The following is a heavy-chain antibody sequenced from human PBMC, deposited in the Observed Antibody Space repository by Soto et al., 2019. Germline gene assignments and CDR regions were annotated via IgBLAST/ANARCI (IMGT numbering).Heavy chain of an antibody. D-gene: IGHD3-22*01. J-gene: IGHJ3*02. V-gene: IGHV4-30-4*01. CDR2: IYYSGST. CDR1: GGSISSGDYC. Sequence: SETLSLTCTFSGGSISSGDYCLSWIRQPPGKGLEWIGYIYYSGSTYYNPSLKSRVTISVDTSKNQFSLKLSSVTAADTAVYYCARNGGYYYVDAFDIWGQGTMVTVSS. CDR3: ARNGGYYYVDAFDI.